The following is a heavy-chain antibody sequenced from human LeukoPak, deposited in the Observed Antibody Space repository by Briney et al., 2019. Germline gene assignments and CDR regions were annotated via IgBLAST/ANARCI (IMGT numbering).Heavy chain of an antibody. CDR1: GGSISSSPYY. V-gene: IGHV4-39*01. D-gene: IGHD1-26*01. CDR2: SHYSGTT. J-gene: IGHJ4*02. Sequence: SETLSLTCTVSGGSISSSPYYWAWIRQPPGKGLEWIGSSHYSGTTFYNPSFKSRVTISVDTSKNQFSLRLSSVTATDTAVFYCARLNMGAPIDYWGQGTLVTVSS. CDR3: ARLNMGAPIDY.